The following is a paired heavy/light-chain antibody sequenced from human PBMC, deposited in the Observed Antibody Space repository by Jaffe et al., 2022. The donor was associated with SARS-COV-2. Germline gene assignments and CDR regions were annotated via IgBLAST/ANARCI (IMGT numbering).Light chain of an antibody. V-gene: IGLV1-44*01. Sequence: QSVLTQPPSASGTPGQRVTISCSGSSSNIGSNSVNWFQQLPGTAPKLLIYSDNQRPSGVPDRFSGSKSGTSASLAISGLQSEDEADYYCATWDDSLNGPLVFGTGTKVTVL. CDR2: SDN. CDR3: ATWDDSLNGPLV. CDR1: SSNIGSNS. J-gene: IGLJ1*01.
Heavy chain of an antibody. Sequence: QLQLQESGPGLVKPSETLSLTCTVSGRSISSTTYYWGWIRQPPGKGLEWIGSIYSGGGVFYNPSLKSRVTISVDTSTNQFSLKLSSVTAADTAVYHCARSGASASGTRKAGADFWGQGTLVTVSS. CDR3: ARSGASASGTRKAGADF. D-gene: IGHD3-10*01. J-gene: IGHJ4*02. V-gene: IGHV4-39*01. CDR1: GRSISSTTYY. CDR2: IYSGGGV.